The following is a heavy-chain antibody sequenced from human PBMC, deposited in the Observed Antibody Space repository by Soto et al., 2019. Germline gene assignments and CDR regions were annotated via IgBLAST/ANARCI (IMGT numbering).Heavy chain of an antibody. Sequence: QVQLVQSGAEVKKPGSSVKVSCKASGGTFSSYAISWVRKAPGQGLEWMGGIIPIFGTAKYAQKFQGRVTITADESTSTAYMELSSLRSDDTAVYYCARGGPGANPFDYWGQGTLVTVSS. J-gene: IGHJ4*02. CDR3: ARGGPGANPFDY. CDR1: GGTFSSYA. CDR2: IIPIFGTA. D-gene: IGHD2-8*01. V-gene: IGHV1-69*01.